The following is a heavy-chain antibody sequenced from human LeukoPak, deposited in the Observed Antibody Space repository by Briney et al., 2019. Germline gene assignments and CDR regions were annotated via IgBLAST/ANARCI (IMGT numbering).Heavy chain of an antibody. CDR3: ARDAAVDIVATPFDY. V-gene: IGHV1-18*01. J-gene: IGHJ4*02. D-gene: IGHD5-12*01. Sequence: ASVKVSCKASGGTFSSYGISWVRQAPGQGLEWMGWISAYNGNTNYAQKLQGRVTMTTDTSTSTAYMELRSLRSDDTAVYYCARDAAVDIVATPFDYWGQGTLVTVSS. CDR2: ISAYNGNT. CDR1: GGTFSSYG.